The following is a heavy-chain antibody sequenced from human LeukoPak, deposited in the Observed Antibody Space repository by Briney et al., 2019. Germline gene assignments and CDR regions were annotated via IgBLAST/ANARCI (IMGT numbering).Heavy chain of an antibody. Sequence: SETLSLTCAVYGGSFSGYYWSWIRQPPGKGLEWIGEIDQSGSTNYNPSLKSRVTITIGTSKNQFSLKLNSVTAADTAVYYCAINDGSGSYYKSDYWGQGTLVTVSS. CDR3: AINDGSGSYYKSDY. J-gene: IGHJ4*02. CDR2: IDQSGST. CDR1: GGSFSGYY. D-gene: IGHD3-10*01. V-gene: IGHV4-34*01.